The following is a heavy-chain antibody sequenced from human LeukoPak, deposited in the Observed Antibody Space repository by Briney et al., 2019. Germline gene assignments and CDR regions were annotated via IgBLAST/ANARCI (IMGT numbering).Heavy chain of an antibody. CDR3: ARELYYYDSSGYYPPGY. J-gene: IGHJ4*02. V-gene: IGHV3-15*01. CDR2: IKRKTDDATV. CDR1: GFSFSNTW. D-gene: IGHD3-22*01. Sequence: GGSLRLSCAASGFSFSNTWMTWVRQAPGKGLEWVGRIKRKTDDATVEYAAPVKGRFTISRDNAKNSLYLQMNSLRAEDTAVYYCARELYYYDSSGYYPPGYWGQGTLVTVSS.